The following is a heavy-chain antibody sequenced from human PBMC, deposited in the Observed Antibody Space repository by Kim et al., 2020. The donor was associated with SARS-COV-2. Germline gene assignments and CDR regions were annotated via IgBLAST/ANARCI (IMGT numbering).Heavy chain of an antibody. D-gene: IGHD6-13*01. Sequence: GGSLRLSCAASGFTFSSYGMHWVRQAPGKGLEWVAVIWYDGSNKFYADSVKGRFTISRDNSKNTLYLQMNSLRAEDTAVYYCAKAPGGSSWLDYWGQGNLVTVSS. J-gene: IGHJ4*02. CDR1: GFTFSSYG. V-gene: IGHV3-33*06. CDR2: IWYDGSNK. CDR3: AKAPGGSSWLDY.